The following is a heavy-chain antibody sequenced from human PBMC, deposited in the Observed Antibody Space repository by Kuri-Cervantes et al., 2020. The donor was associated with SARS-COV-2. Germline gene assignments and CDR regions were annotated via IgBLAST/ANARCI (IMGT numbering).Heavy chain of an antibody. Sequence: GESLKISCAASGFTFNSYWMSWVRQAPGKGLEWVAVISHDGKNKKCIASGKGRFTISRDNSQNTLYLHMKSLRSEDTAMYYCAKDRVGVQDFWGQGTLVTVSS. CDR2: ISHDGKNK. CDR1: GFTFNSYW. V-gene: IGHV3-30*18. D-gene: IGHD2-21*01. J-gene: IGHJ4*02. CDR3: AKDRVGVQDF.